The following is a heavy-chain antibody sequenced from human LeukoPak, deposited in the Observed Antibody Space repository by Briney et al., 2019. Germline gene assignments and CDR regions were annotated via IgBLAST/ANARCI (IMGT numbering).Heavy chain of an antibody. CDR3: ARARRDSGFYKVDY. CDR1: GGSLSGSY. V-gene: IGHV4-34*01. D-gene: IGHD3-3*01. CDR2: INHSGSA. J-gene: IGHJ4*02. Sequence: SQTLSLTCAVYGGSLSGSYWSWIRQPPGKGLEWIGEINHSGSANYNPSLKSRVTLSIDKSKNQFSLNLNSVTAADTAVYYCARARRDSGFYKVDYWGQGTLVTVSS.